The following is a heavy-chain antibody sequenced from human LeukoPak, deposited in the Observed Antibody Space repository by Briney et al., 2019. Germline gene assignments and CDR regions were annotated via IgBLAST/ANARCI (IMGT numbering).Heavy chain of an antibody. Sequence: GGSLRLSCAASGFTFSSYWMSWVRQAPGKGLEWVANIKQDGSEKYYVDSVKGRFTISRDNAKNSLYLQMNSQRAEDTAVYYCARDTFGTRYSYIYWGQGTLVTVSS. CDR1: GFTFSSYW. J-gene: IGHJ4*02. D-gene: IGHD5-18*01. V-gene: IGHV3-7*01. CDR2: IKQDGSEK. CDR3: ARDTFGTRYSYIY.